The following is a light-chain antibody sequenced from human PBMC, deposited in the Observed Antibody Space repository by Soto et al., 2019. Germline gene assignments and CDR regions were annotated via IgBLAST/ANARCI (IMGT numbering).Light chain of an antibody. CDR3: AAWDVSLVV. J-gene: IGLJ2*01. V-gene: IGLV1-44*01. CDR1: SSNIGTNT. CDR2: SDN. Sequence: QSVLTQPPSASGTPGQRVTISCSGSSSNIGTNTVIWYQQLPGAAPKLLIYSDNQRPSGVPDRFSGSKSGTSASLAISGLQSEDEADYYCAAWDVSLVVFGGGTKVTVL.